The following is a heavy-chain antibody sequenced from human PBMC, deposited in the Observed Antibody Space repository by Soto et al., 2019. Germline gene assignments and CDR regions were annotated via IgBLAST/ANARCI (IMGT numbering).Heavy chain of an antibody. D-gene: IGHD1-26*01. CDR2: IYYTGST. J-gene: IGHJ4*02. CDR1: GGSVSSSSYY. CDR3: AGRRAGDYYFDY. V-gene: IGHV4-39*01. Sequence: PSETLSLTCTVSGGSVSSSSYYWGWIRQPPGKGLEWIGTIYYTGSTSYSPSLKSRVTISVDTSKTQFSLNLKSVIAADTAVYYCAGRRAGDYYFDYWGQGTLVTVSS.